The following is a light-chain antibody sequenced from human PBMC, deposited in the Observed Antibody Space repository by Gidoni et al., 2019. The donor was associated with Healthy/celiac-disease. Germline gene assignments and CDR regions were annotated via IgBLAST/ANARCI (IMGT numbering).Light chain of an antibody. CDR1: QSVSSSY. CDR2: GAS. CDR3: PQYGSSPLFT. Sequence: EIVLTQSPGTLSLSPGERATLSCRASQSVSSSYLAWYQQKPGQAPRLLIYGASSRATGIPDGFSGSGSGTDFTLTISRLEPGDFAVYYCPQYGSSPLFTFGPGTKVDIK. V-gene: IGKV3-20*01. J-gene: IGKJ3*01.